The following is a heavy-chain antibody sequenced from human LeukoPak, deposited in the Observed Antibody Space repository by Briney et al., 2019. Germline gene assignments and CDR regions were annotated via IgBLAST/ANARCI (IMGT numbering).Heavy chain of an antibody. J-gene: IGHJ4*02. CDR1: GYTFTSYA. V-gene: IGHV1-3*01. Sequence: ASVKVSCMASGYTFTSYAMHWVRQAPGQRLEWMGWINAGNGNTKYSQKFQGRVTITRDTSASTAYMELSSLRSEDTAVYYCARDHEEKVAGPYYFDYWGQGTLVTVSS. CDR2: INAGNGNT. CDR3: ARDHEEKVAGPYYFDY. D-gene: IGHD6-19*01.